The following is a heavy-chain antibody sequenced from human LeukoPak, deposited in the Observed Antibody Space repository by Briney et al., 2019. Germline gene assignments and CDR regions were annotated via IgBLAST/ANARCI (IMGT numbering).Heavy chain of an antibody. V-gene: IGHV3-23*01. CDR2: ISGSGGST. D-gene: IGHD5-18*01. Sequence: GGSLRLSCAASGFTFSSYAMSWVRQAPGKGLEWVSAISGSGGSTYYADSVKGRFTISRDNSKNTLYLQMNSLRAEDTAVYYCAKDRSGGYSYGYWFDPWGQGTLVTVSS. CDR3: AKDRSGGYSYGYWFDP. J-gene: IGHJ5*02. CDR1: GFTFSSYA.